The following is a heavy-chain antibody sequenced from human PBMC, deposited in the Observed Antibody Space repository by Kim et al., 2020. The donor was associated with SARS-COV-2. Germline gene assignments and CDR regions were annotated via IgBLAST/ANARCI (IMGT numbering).Heavy chain of an antibody. D-gene: IGHD3-10*01. V-gene: IGHV4-59*01. Sequence: NPPLKSRVTISVDTSKNQFSLRLNSVTAADTAVYYCARDMFYYGSGSLDYWGQGTLVTVSS. CDR3: ARDMFYYGSGSLDY. J-gene: IGHJ4*02.